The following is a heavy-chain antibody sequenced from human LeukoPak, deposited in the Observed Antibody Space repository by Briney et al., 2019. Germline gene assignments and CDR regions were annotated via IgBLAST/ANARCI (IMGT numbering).Heavy chain of an antibody. CDR1: GYTFTSYA. D-gene: IGHD2-2*01. V-gene: IGHV1-69*13. CDR2: IIPIFGTA. J-gene: IGHJ5*02. Sequence: ASVKVSCKASGYTFTSYAMHWVRQAPGQGLEWMGGIIPIFGTANYAQKFQGRVTITADESTSTAYMELSSLRSEDTAVYYCARHCSSTSCPPWGQGTLVTVSS. CDR3: ARHCSSTSCPP.